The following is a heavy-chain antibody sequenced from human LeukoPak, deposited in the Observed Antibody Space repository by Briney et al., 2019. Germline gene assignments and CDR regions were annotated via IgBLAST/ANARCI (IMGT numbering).Heavy chain of an antibody. J-gene: IGHJ4*02. Sequence: PSETLSLTCTVSGGSISSYYWSWIRQPPGKGLEWIGYIYYSGGTNYNPSLKSRVTISVDTSKNQFSLKLSSVTAADTAVYYCAGTSGYSYGPDYWGQGTLVTVSS. CDR3: AGTSGYSYGPDY. CDR2: IYYSGGT. D-gene: IGHD5-18*01. CDR1: GGSISSYY. V-gene: IGHV4-59*08.